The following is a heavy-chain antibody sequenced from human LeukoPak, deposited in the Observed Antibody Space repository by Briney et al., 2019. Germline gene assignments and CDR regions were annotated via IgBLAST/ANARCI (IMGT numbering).Heavy chain of an antibody. Sequence: SETLSLTCAVYGGSFSGYYWSWIRHPPGKGLEWIGEINHSGSTNYNPSLKSRVTISVDTSKNQFSLKLSSVTAADTAVYYCARGSSGSGFYYYYGMDVWGQGTTVTVSS. CDR3: ARGSSGSGFYYYYGMDV. CDR2: INHSGST. J-gene: IGHJ6*02. CDR1: GGSFSGYY. D-gene: IGHD3-10*01. V-gene: IGHV4-34*01.